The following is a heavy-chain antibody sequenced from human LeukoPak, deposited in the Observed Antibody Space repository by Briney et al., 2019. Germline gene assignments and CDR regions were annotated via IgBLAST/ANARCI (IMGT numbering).Heavy chain of an antibody. CDR3: ARHPRRLVVVAATPWS. D-gene: IGHD2-15*01. V-gene: IGHV4-38-2*01. CDR2: ICYSGST. Sequence: PSETLSLTCAVSGYSISSGYYWGWIRQPPGKGLEWIGSICYSGSTYYNPSLKSRVTISVDTSKNQFSLKLSSVTAADTAVYYCARHPRRLVVVAATPWSWGQGTLVTVSS. CDR1: GYSISSGYY. J-gene: IGHJ5*02.